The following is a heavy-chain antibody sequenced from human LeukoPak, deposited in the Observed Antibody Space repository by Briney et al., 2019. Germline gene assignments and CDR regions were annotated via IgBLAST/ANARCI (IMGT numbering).Heavy chain of an antibody. J-gene: IGHJ6*02. D-gene: IGHD3-3*01. CDR2: ISHSGSA. CDR3: ARLFGVITNMYYYGMDV. CDR1: GGSFSGYY. V-gene: IGHV4-34*01. Sequence: SETLSLTCAVYGGSFSGYYWSWIRQPPGKGLEWIGQISHSGSANSNPSLKSRVTISLDTSKNQFSLKLSSVNAADTAVYYCARLFGVITNMYYYGMDVWGQGTTVTVSS.